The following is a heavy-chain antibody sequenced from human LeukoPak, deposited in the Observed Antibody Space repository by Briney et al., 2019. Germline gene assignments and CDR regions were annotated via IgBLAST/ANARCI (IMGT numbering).Heavy chain of an antibody. CDR1: GSTFSSYW. D-gene: IGHD3-22*01. V-gene: IGHV3-74*01. CDR3: ARAVSFDYYDSSGYYYYYYGMDV. Sequence: PGGSLRLSCAASGSTFSSYWMHWVRQAPGKGLVWVSRINSDGSSTSYADSVKGRFTISRDNAKNTLYLQMNSLRAEDTAVYYCARAVSFDYYDSSGYYYYYYGMDVWGQGTTVTVSS. CDR2: INSDGSST. J-gene: IGHJ6*02.